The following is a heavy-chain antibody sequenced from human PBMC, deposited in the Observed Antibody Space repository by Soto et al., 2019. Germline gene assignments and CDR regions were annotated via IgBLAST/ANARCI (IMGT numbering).Heavy chain of an antibody. Sequence: TSETLGLTSAFSGGSISIGVYSWSWIRQPPGKGLEWIGYIYHSGSTYYNPSLKSRVTISVDRSKNQFSLKLSSVTAADTAVYYCASTPRAYCGGDCSIDYWGQGTMVTVSS. CDR1: GGSISIGVYS. CDR3: ASTPRAYCGGDCSIDY. J-gene: IGHJ4*02. V-gene: IGHV4-30-2*01. CDR2: IYHSGST. D-gene: IGHD2-21*02.